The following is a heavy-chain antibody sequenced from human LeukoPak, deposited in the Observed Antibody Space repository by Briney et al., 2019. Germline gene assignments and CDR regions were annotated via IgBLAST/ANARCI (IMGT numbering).Heavy chain of an antibody. V-gene: IGHV3-33*01. D-gene: IGHD6-13*01. CDR1: GFTFSSYG. CDR3: ARETVAGYFDY. J-gene: IGHJ4*02. Sequence: GGSLRLSCAASGFTFSSYGMHWVRQAPGKGLEWVAVIWYDGSNKYYADSVKGRFTISRDNSKNTLYLQMNSLRAEDTAVYYCARETVAGYFDYWGQGTLVTVSP. CDR2: IWYDGSNK.